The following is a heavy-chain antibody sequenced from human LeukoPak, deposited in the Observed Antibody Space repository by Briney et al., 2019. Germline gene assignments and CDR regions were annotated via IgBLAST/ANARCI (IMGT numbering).Heavy chain of an antibody. CDR2: IYYSGST. Sequence: SETLSLTCAVYGGSFSAYYWSWIRQPPGKGLEWIGYIYYSGSTNYNPSLKSRVTISVDTSKNQFSLKLSSVTAADTAVYYCARHGRRYYDSSGYPYYYYMDVWGKGTTVTVSS. CDR1: GGSFSAYY. J-gene: IGHJ6*03. D-gene: IGHD3-22*01. V-gene: IGHV4-59*01. CDR3: ARHGRRYYDSSGYPYYYYMDV.